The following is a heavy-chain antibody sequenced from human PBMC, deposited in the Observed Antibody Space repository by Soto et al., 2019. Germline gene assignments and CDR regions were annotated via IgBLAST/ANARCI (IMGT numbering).Heavy chain of an antibody. CDR2: INPNSGGT. CDR3: AREILTGYYDTFDP. Sequence: ASVKVSCKASGYTFTGYYMHWVRQAPGQGLEWMGWINPNSGGTNYAQKFQGRVTMTRDTSISTAYMELSRLRSDDTAVYYCAREILTGYYDTFDPRGQGTLVTVSS. V-gene: IGHV1-2*02. CDR1: GYTFTGYY. D-gene: IGHD3-9*01. J-gene: IGHJ5*02.